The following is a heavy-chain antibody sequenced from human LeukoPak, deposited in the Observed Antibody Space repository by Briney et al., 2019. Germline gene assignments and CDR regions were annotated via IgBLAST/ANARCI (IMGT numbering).Heavy chain of an antibody. CDR2: IYYSGST. V-gene: IGHV4-61*01. Sequence: SETLSLTCTVSGGSVSSGSYYWSWIRQPPGKGLEWIGYIYYSGSTNYNPSLKSRVTISVDTSKNQFSLKLSSVTAADTAVYYCARSSVLSPYYYGSGSYYGALDYWGQGTLVTVSS. CDR1: GGSVSSGSYY. CDR3: ARSSVLSPYYYGSGSYYGALDY. J-gene: IGHJ4*02. D-gene: IGHD3-10*01.